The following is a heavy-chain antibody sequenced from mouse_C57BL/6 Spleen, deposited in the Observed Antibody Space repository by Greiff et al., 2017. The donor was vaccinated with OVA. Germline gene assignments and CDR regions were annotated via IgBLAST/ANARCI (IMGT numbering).Heavy chain of an antibody. Sequence: QVHVKQSGAELVRPGASVTLSCKASGYTFTDYEMHWVKQTPVHGLEWIGAIDPETGGTAYNQKFKGKAILTADKSSSTAYMELRSLTSEDSAVYYCTRGGGYWYFDVWGTGTTVTVSS. CDR3: TRGGGYWYFDV. D-gene: IGHD1-1*02. J-gene: IGHJ1*03. V-gene: IGHV1-15*01. CDR1: GYTFTDYE. CDR2: IDPETGGT.